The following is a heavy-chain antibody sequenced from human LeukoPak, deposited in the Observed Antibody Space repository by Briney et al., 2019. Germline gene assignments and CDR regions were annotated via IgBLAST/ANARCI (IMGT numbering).Heavy chain of an antibody. J-gene: IGHJ4*02. CDR2: IYYSGST. CDR1: GGSISSSSYY. V-gene: IGHV4-39*01. CDR3: ARLYYDSSGYYQICYFDY. D-gene: IGHD3-22*01. Sequence: PSETLSLTCTVSGGSISSSSYYWGWIRQPPGKGLEWIGSIYYSGSTYYNPSLKRRVPISVDTSKNQFSRNLSSVTAADTAVYYCARLYYDSSGYYQICYFDYWGQGTLVTVSS.